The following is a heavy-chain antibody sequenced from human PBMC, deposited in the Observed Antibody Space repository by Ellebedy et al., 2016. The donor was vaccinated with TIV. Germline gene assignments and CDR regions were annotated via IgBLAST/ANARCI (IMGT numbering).Heavy chain of an antibody. Sequence: GESLKISXAASGFTFSSYWMSWVRQAPGKGLEWVANIKQDGSEKYYVDSVKGRFTISRDNAKNSLYLQMNSLRAEDTAVYYCARALSRARPSSYYYYYYMDVWGKGTTVTVSS. J-gene: IGHJ6*03. D-gene: IGHD6-6*01. V-gene: IGHV3-7*01. CDR1: GFTFSSYW. CDR2: IKQDGSEK. CDR3: ARALSRARPSSYYYYYYMDV.